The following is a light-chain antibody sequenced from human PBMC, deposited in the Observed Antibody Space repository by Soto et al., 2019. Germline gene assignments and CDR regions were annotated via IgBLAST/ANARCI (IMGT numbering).Light chain of an antibody. V-gene: IGLV1-51*01. CDR1: SSNIGNNY. CDR3: GTWDSSLSAEI. J-gene: IGLJ2*01. CDR2: DNN. Sequence: QSVLTQPPSVSAAPGQMVTISCSGSSSNIGNNYVSWYRQLPGTAPKLLIYDNNKRPSGIPDRFSGSKSGPSATLGITGLQTGDEADYYCGTWDSSLSAEIFGGGTKLTVL.